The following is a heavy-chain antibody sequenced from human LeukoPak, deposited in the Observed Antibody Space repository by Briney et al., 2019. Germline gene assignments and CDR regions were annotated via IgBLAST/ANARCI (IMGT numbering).Heavy chain of an antibody. J-gene: IGHJ4*02. V-gene: IGHV3-9*01. CDR1: GFIFNNYA. Sequence: GGSLRLSCAGSGFIFNNYAMHWVRQPPGKGLEWVSGISWNSGSIDYADSVKGRFTISRDNAKNSLYLQMNSLRAEDTAVYYCARAPGYYYDSSGYYLFDYWGQGTLVTVSS. D-gene: IGHD3-22*01. CDR2: ISWNSGSI. CDR3: ARAPGYYYDSSGYYLFDY.